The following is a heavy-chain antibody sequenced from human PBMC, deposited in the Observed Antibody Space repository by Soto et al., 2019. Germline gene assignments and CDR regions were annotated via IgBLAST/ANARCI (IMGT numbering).Heavy chain of an antibody. CDR3: TGGGPLVAACDTPWD. D-gene: IGHD2-21*01. J-gene: IGHJ4*02. CDR1: GVSLSSINSRSYH. CDR2: IYSSGSA. V-gene: IGHV4-39*01. Sequence: SETLSLTCTVSGVSLSSINSRSYHWSWIRQPSGKGLEWIGNIYSSGSAYYNPALTTRVTMSVDTSKNQFSLELKSVTAADTAVYYCTGGGPLVAACDTPWDWGQGTLVTVSS.